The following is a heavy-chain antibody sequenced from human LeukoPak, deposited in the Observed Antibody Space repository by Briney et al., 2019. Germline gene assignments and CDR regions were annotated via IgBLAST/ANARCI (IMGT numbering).Heavy chain of an antibody. CDR1: GGSISSGGYY. V-gene: IGHV4-39*07. Sequence: PSQTLSLTCTVSGGSISSGGYYWNWIRQPPGKGLEWIGGINHSGSTNYNPSLKSRVTMSVDTSENQFSLKLNSVTAADTAVYYCASGLLVTSFDYWGQGTLVTVSS. J-gene: IGHJ4*02. CDR3: ASGLLVTSFDY. D-gene: IGHD2-21*02. CDR2: INHSGST.